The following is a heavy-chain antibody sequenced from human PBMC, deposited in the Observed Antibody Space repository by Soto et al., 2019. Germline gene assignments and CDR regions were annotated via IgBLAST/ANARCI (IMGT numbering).Heavy chain of an antibody. CDR1: GYSFTSYW. V-gene: IGHV5-51*01. CDR3: ARQGYCSTTACSTVDY. CDR2: IYPGDSHT. J-gene: IGHJ4*02. Sequence: GESLKISCKGSGYSFTSYWIGWVRQMPGKGLEWLGIIYPGDSHTRYSPSFQGQVTISADKSISTAYLQWNSLKASDTAIYYCARQGYCSTTACSTVDYWGQGNMVTVSS. D-gene: IGHD2-2*02.